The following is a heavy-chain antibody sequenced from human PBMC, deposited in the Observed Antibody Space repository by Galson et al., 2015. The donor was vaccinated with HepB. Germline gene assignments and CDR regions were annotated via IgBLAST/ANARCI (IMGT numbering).Heavy chain of an antibody. D-gene: IGHD6-13*01. CDR2: IYYSGST. CDR3: ARNSSSWNFDY. J-gene: IGHJ4*02. Sequence: TLSLTCTVSGGSISSGDYYWSWIRQPPGKGLEWIGYIYYSGSTYYNPSLKSRVTISVDTSKNQFSLKLSSVTAADTAVYYCARNSSSWNFDYWGQGTLVTVSS. CDR1: GGSISSGDYY. V-gene: IGHV4-30-4*01.